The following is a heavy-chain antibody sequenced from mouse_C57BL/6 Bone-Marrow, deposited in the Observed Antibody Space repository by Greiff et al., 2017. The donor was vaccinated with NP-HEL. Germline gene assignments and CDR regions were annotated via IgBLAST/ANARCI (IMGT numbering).Heavy chain of an antibody. CDR2: INPSNGGT. D-gene: IGHD2-14*01. CDR1: GYTFTSYW. CDR3: ARSVYYRYWYFDV. V-gene: IGHV1-53*01. Sequence: QVQLQQPGTELVKPGASVKLSCKASGYTFTSYWMHWVKQRPGQGLEWIGNINPSNGGTNYNEKFMSKATLTVDKSSSTAYMQLSSLTSEDSAVYYCARSVYYRYWYFDVWGTGTTVTVSS. J-gene: IGHJ1*03.